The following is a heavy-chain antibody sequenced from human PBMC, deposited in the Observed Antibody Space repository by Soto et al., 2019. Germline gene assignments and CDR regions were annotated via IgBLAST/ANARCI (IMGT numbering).Heavy chain of an antibody. CDR2: SSYSGST. V-gene: IGHV4-30-4*01. CDR1: GASISSDDYY. J-gene: IGHJ6*02. CDR3: AREVNNYYGMDV. Sequence: QVQLQESGPGLVKPSQTLSLTCSISGASISSDDYYWSLFRQPPGKGLEWIGYSSYSGSTYYNPSLKSRITISVDTSKTQFSLIRSSVTAADTAVFYCAREVNNYYGMDVWGQGTTVTVSS.